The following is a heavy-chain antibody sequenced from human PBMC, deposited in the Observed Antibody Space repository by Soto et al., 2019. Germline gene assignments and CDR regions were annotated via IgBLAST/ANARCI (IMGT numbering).Heavy chain of an antibody. Sequence: QITLKESGPTLVKPTQTLTLTCTFSGFSLSTTRVAVGWIRQPPGKALKWLALIYWDDDKRYSPFLKSRRTITKDTSKNQVVLTMTNMDPVDTATYYCAHSVVAGLGYYFDYWGQGTLVTVSS. CDR1: GFSLSTTRVA. CDR3: AHSVVAGLGYYFDY. CDR2: IYWDDDK. V-gene: IGHV2-5*02. D-gene: IGHD6-19*01. J-gene: IGHJ4*02.